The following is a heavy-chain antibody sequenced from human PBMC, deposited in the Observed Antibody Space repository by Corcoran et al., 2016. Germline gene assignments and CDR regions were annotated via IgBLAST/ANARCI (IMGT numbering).Heavy chain of an antibody. CDR3: ARDPMQWLGFDY. V-gene: IGHV4-39*07. D-gene: IGHD6-19*01. CDR2: IYYSGST. J-gene: IGHJ4*02. CDR1: GGSISSSSYY. Sequence: QLQLQESGPGLVKPSETLSLTCTVSGGSISSSSYYWGWIRQPPGKGLEWIGSIYYSGSTYYNPSLKSRVTISVDTSKNQFSLKLSSVTAADTAVYYCARDPMQWLGFDYWGQGTLVTVSS.